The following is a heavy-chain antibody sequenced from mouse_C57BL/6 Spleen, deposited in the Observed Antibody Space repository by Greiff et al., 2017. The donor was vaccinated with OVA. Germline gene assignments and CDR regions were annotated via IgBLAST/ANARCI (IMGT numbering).Heavy chain of an antibody. V-gene: IGHV1-53*01. CDR2: INPSNGGT. J-gene: IGHJ4*01. CDR1: GYTFTSYW. D-gene: IGHD2-4*01. Sequence: QVQLQQPGTELVKPGASVKLSCKASGYTFTSYWMHWVKQRPGQGLEWIGNINPSNGGTNYNEKFKSKATLTVDKSSSTAYMQLSSLTSEDSAVYYCASYDYDTPGPYAMDYWGQGTSVTVSS. CDR3: ASYDYDTPGPYAMDY.